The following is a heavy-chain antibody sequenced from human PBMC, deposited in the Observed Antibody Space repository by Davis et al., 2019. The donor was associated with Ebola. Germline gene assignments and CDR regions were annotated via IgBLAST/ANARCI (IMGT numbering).Heavy chain of an antibody. CDR3: AKDFGAGATGFDL. V-gene: IGHV3-23*01. CDR2: ISSSGIST. CDR1: GLTFSSFA. D-gene: IGHD1-26*01. Sequence: PGGSLRLSCAASGLTFSSFAMSWVRQAPGKGLEWVSSISSSGISTYYADSVKGRFTISRDNSKNTVYLQMNSLRAEDTAVYYCAKDFGAGATGFDLWGRGTPVTVSS. J-gene: IGHJ2*01.